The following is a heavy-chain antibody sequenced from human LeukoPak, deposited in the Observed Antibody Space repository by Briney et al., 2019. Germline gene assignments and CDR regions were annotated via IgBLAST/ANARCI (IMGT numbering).Heavy chain of an antibody. CDR1: GFTFSSYG. J-gene: IGHJ4*02. Sequence: GGSLRLSCAASGFTFSSYGMHLVRQAPGKGLEWVAVIWYDGSNKYYAASVKGRFTISRDNSKNTLYLQMSSLRAEDTAVYYCASEFGYCSSTSCSPTYIDYWGQGTLVTVSS. D-gene: IGHD2-2*01. V-gene: IGHV3-33*01. CDR3: ASEFGYCSSTSCSPTYIDY. CDR2: IWYDGSNK.